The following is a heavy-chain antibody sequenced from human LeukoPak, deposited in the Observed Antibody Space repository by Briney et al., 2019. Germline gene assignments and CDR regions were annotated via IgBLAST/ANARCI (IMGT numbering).Heavy chain of an antibody. J-gene: IGHJ6*03. Sequence: SETLSLTCTVSGGSISSYYWSWIRQPAGKGLEWIGRIYTSGSTNYNPSLKSRVTMSVDTSKNQFSLKLSSVTAADTAVYYCASCTSCYYYYYYYMDVWGKGTTVTVSS. CDR3: ASCTSCYYYYYYYMDV. D-gene: IGHD2-2*01. V-gene: IGHV4-4*07. CDR2: IYTSGST. CDR1: GGSISSYY.